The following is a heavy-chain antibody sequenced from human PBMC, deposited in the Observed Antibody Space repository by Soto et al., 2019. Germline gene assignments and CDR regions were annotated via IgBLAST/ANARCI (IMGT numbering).Heavy chain of an antibody. CDR3: ARESHDILTGPPWVWYFDL. D-gene: IGHD3-9*01. J-gene: IGHJ2*01. V-gene: IGHV4-34*01. CDR2: INDRGSI. CDR1: GGSFSGYY. Sequence: QVQLQQWGAGPLRPLETLSLTCGVSGGSFSGYYWAWIRQSPGKGLEWIGEINDRGSINYNPSMQSRVSISFDTSQNHYSLNLRSVTAADTAVYYCARESHDILTGPPWVWYFDLWGRGTLVTVSS.